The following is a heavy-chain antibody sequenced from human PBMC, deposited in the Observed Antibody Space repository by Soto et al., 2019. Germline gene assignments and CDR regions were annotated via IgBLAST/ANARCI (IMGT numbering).Heavy chain of an antibody. Sequence: PSETLSLTCTVSGGSISSGGYSWSWIRQPPGKGLEWIGYIYYSGSTNYNPSLKSRVTISVDTSKNQFSLKLSSVTAADTAVYYCARDLGIAVAGTPYNWFDPWGQGTLVTVSS. J-gene: IGHJ5*02. CDR2: IYYSGST. CDR3: ARDLGIAVAGTPYNWFDP. CDR1: GGSISSGGYS. V-gene: IGHV4-61*08. D-gene: IGHD6-19*01.